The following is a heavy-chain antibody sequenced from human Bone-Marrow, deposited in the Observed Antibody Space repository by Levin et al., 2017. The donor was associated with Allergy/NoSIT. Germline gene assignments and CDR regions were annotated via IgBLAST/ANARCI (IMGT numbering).Heavy chain of an antibody. D-gene: IGHD3-10*01. CDR1: GYKFTSYW. CDR3: ALLFWFAEPNH. V-gene: IGHV5-51*01. J-gene: IGHJ5*02. CDR2: IYPGDSDT. Sequence: PGGSLRLSCKGSGYKFTSYWIGWVRQMPGKGLEWMGIIYPGDSDTRYSPSFQGQVIISADKSISTAYLQWSSLKASDTATYFCALLFWFAEPNHWGQGTLVTVSS.